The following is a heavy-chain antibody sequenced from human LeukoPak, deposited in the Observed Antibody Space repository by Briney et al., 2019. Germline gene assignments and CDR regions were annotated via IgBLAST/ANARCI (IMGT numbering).Heavy chain of an antibody. Sequence: SQTLSLTCTVSGGSISSGDYYWSWIRQPPGKGLEWIGYIYYSGSTYYNPSLKSRVTISVDTSKNQFSLKLSPVTAADTAVYYCARVGGIAVAPFDYWGQGTLVTVSS. CDR2: IYYSGST. D-gene: IGHD6-19*01. V-gene: IGHV4-30-4*01. CDR3: ARVGGIAVAPFDY. J-gene: IGHJ4*02. CDR1: GGSISSGDYY.